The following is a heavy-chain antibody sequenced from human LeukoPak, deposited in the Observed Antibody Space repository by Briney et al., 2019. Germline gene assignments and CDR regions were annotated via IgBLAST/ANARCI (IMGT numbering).Heavy chain of an antibody. J-gene: IGHJ6*02. CDR1: GYSFTSYG. V-gene: IGHV1-18*01. CDR2: ISAYNGNT. D-gene: IGHD3-9*01. Sequence: GASVKVSCKASGYSFTSYGMTWVRQAPGQGLEWMGWISAYNGNTNYAQKLQGRVTMTTDTSTSTAYMELRSLRSDDTAVYYCARDPQLRYFDWLFSHYYYYGMDVWGQGTTVTVSS. CDR3: ARDPQLRYFDWLFSHYYYYGMDV.